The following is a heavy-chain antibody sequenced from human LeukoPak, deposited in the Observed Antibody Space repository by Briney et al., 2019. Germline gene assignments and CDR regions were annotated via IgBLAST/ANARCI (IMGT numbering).Heavy chain of an antibody. V-gene: IGHV3-21*01. CDR1: GFTFSSYS. CDR2: ISSSSSYI. Sequence: GGSLRLSCAASGFTFSSYSMNWVRQAPGKGLEWVSSISSSSSYIYYADSVKGRFTISRDNAKNSLYLQMNSLRAEDTAVYYCARAGATVNAFDIWGQGTMVTVSS. J-gene: IGHJ3*02. D-gene: IGHD4-11*01. CDR3: ARAGATVNAFDI.